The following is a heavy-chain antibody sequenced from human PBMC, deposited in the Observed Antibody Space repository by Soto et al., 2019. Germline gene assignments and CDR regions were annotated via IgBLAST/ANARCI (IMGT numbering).Heavy chain of an antibody. CDR3: ARDMGLEQQLVRVSDYYYGMDV. Sequence: ASGKVCCKASGYTFTSYYMHWVRQAPGQGLEWMGIINPSGGSTSYAQKFQGRVTMTRDTSTSTVYMELSSLRSEDTAVYYCARDMGLEQQLVRVSDYYYGMDVWGQGTTVTVSS. CDR1: GYTFTSYY. V-gene: IGHV1-46*01. D-gene: IGHD6-13*01. CDR2: INPSGGST. J-gene: IGHJ6*02.